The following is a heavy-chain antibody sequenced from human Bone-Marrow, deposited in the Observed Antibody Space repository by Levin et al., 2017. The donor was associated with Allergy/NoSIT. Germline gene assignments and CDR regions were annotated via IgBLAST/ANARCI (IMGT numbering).Heavy chain of an antibody. D-gene: IGHD3-10*01. CDR2: ISGSGGST. CDR1: GFTFSSYA. J-gene: IGHJ4*02. Sequence: GESLKISCAASGFTFSSYAMSWVRQAPGKGLEWVSAISGSGGSTYYADSVKGRFTISRDNSKNTLYLQMNSLRAEDTAVYYCAKDLGIYYYGSGSYYDYWGQGTLVTVSS. CDR3: AKDLGIYYYGSGSYYDY. V-gene: IGHV3-23*01.